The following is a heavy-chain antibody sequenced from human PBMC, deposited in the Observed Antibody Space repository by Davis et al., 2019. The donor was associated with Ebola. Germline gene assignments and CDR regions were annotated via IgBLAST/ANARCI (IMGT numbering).Heavy chain of an antibody. Sequence: SETLSLTCTVSGGSINSHSYYWGWIRQTPGKGLEWIGSTYFSGSTYYNPSLRSRVTISMDTSKNQFSLKLTSVTAADTAVYYCARAGVTIFGVVVYYYGMDVWGQGTTVTVSS. D-gene: IGHD3-3*01. CDR3: ARAGVTIFGVVVYYYGMDV. CDR2: TYFSGST. J-gene: IGHJ6*02. CDR1: GGSINSHSYY. V-gene: IGHV4-39*02.